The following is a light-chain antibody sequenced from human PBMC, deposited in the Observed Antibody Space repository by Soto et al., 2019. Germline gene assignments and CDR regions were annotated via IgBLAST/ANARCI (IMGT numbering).Light chain of an antibody. J-gene: IGLJ3*02. CDR3: SSDAGSNNWV. V-gene: IGLV2-8*01. Sequence: QSALTQPPSASGSPGQSVTISCTGTSSDVGGSNYVSWYQHHPGKAPKLMIYEVSKRPSGVSDRFSGCKSGNTASLTVSALQAEDEADYYCSSDAGSNNWVFGGGTKLTVL. CDR1: SSDVGGSNY. CDR2: EVS.